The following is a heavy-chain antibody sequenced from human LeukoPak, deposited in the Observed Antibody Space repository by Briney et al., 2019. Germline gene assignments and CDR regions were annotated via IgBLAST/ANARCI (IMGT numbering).Heavy chain of an antibody. V-gene: IGHV4-39*07. CDR3: ARDRYYYDNSGKFDY. J-gene: IGHJ4*02. D-gene: IGHD3-22*01. Sequence: SETLSLTCTVSGGSISSSSYYWGWIRQPPGKGLEWIGSIYYSGSTYYNPSLKSRVTISVDTSKNQFSLKLSSVTAADTAVYYCARDRYYYDNSGKFDYWGQGTLATVSS. CDR1: GGSISSSSYY. CDR2: IYYSGST.